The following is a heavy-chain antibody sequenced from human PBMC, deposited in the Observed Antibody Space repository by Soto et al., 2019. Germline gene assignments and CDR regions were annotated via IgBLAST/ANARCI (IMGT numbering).Heavy chain of an antibody. CDR1: EFTFSNYW. Sequence: HPGGSLRLSCSASEFTFSNYWMNWVRQAPGKGLEWVANINEDGSEKYYVDSAKGRFIISRDNAKNSLYLQMSSLRAEDTAVYYCARDLFDYWGQGTLVTVSS. V-gene: IGHV3-7*01. CDR3: ARDLFDY. CDR2: INEDGSEK. J-gene: IGHJ4*02.